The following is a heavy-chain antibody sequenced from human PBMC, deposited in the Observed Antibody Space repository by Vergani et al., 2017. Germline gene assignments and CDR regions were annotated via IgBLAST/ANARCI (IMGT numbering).Heavy chain of an antibody. Sequence: EVQLVESGGGLVKPGGSLRLSCAASGFTFSSYSMNWVRQAPGKGLEWVSSISSSSSYIYYADSVKGRFTISRDNAKNSLYLQMNSLRAEDTAVYYCARVMIHQKEFDYWGQGTLVTVSS. CDR2: ISSSSSYI. J-gene: IGHJ4*02. D-gene: IGHD3-16*01. CDR3: ARVMIHQKEFDY. V-gene: IGHV3-21*01. CDR1: GFTFSSYS.